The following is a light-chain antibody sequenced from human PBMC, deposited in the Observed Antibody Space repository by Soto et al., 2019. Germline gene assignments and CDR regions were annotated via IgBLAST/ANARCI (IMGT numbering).Light chain of an antibody. J-gene: IGLJ3*02. V-gene: IGLV2-14*01. CDR2: EVS. CDR1: SSDVGGYKY. Sequence: QSVLTQPASVSGSPGQSIAISCTGTSSDVGGYKYVSWYQQHPDKAPKLMLYEVSNRPSGVSNRFSGSKSGNTASLTISGLQAEDEADYYCSSYTSSSTWVFGGGTQLTVL. CDR3: SSYTSSSTWV.